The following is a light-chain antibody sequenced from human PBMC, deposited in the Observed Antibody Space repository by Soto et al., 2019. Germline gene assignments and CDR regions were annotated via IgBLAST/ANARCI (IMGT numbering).Light chain of an antibody. J-gene: IGKJ1*01. V-gene: IGKV3-20*01. CDR2: GAS. CDR3: QQYDTFPRT. Sequence: EIVLTQSPGTLSLSPGDRATLACRASQSLSSNYLALYQKKPGQAPRLLIYGASSRATDIPDRFSGSGSGTDFALTITRLDPADFAVYFCQQYDTFPRTFGQGTKVEIQ. CDR1: QSLSSNY.